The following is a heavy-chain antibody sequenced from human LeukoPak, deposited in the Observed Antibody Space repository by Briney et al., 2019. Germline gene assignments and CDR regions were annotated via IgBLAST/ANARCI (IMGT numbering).Heavy chain of an antibody. Sequence: PGGSLRLSCAASGFTFSRYWMSWVRQAPGKGLEWVASINQDESAKFYVDSVKGRFTISRDNAKNSLFLQMNSLRAGDTAVYYCAKLQSSWYDWSYFDYWGQGTLVTVSS. CDR3: AKLQSSWYDWSYFDY. CDR1: GFTFSRYW. V-gene: IGHV3-7*01. J-gene: IGHJ4*02. D-gene: IGHD6-13*01. CDR2: INQDESAK.